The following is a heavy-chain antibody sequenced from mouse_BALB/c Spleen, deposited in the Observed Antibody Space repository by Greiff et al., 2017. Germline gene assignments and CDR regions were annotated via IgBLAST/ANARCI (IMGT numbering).Heavy chain of an antibody. CDR3: ARYKNSSPFAY. Sequence: EVMLVESGPSLVQPSQTLSLTCSVTGDSITSGYWNWIRKFPGNKLEYMGYISYSGSTYYNPSLICRISITRDTSKNQYYLQLNSVTTEDTATYYCARYKNSSPFAYWGQGTLVTVSA. D-gene: IGHD1-1*01. CDR1: GDSITSGY. V-gene: IGHV3-8*02. CDR2: ISYSGST. J-gene: IGHJ3*01.